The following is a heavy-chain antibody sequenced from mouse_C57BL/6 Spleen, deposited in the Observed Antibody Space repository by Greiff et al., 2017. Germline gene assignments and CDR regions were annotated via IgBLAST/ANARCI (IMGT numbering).Heavy chain of an antibody. J-gene: IGHJ4*01. CDR1: GYTFTSYW. Sequence: QVQLKQPGAELVMPGASVKLSCKASGYTFTSYWMHWVKQRPGQGLEWIGEIDPSDSYTNYNQKFKGKSTLTVDKSSSTAYMQLSSLTSEDSAVYYCARVDYGSTHYYAMDYWGQGTSVTVSS. CDR2: IDPSDSYT. V-gene: IGHV1-69*01. CDR3: ARVDYGSTHYYAMDY. D-gene: IGHD1-1*01.